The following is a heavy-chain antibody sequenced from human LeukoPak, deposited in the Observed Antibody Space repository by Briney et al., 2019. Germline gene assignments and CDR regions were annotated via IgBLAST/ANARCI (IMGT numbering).Heavy chain of an antibody. CDR2: ISDDAINK. Sequence: GGSLRLSCVASGFTFSDYGMHWVRQAPGKGLEWVAVISDDAINKYYADSVKGRFTISRDNSKNTLYLQMGGLRAEDMAVYYCARSHCSSTSCYYYYGMDVWGQGTTVTVSS. V-gene: IGHV3-30*03. CDR3: ARSHCSSTSCYYYYGMDV. J-gene: IGHJ6*02. D-gene: IGHD2-2*01. CDR1: GFTFSDYG.